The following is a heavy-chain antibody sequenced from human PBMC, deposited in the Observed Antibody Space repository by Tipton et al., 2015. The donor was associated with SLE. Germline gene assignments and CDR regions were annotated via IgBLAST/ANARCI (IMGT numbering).Heavy chain of an antibody. CDR1: GFTFSNLW. D-gene: IGHD1-26*01. CDR3: ARGGWSSVDY. CDR2: INLDGSQQ. Sequence: SLRLSCAASGFTFSNLWMTWVRQAPGKGLECVAHINLDGSQQYYVDSVKGRFTISRDNAKSSLFLQLNSLRADDTAIYYCARGGWSSVDYWGRGTPVTVSS. J-gene: IGHJ4*02. V-gene: IGHV3-7*05.